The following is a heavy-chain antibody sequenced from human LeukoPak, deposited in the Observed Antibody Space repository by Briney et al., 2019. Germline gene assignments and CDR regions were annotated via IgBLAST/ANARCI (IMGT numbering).Heavy chain of an antibody. CDR3: TTAPRGWYRDY. J-gene: IGHJ4*02. CDR1: GFTFSNAW. CDR2: IKSKTDGGTT. D-gene: IGHD6-19*01. V-gene: IGHV3-15*01. Sequence: WGSLRLSCAASGFTFSNAWMSWVRQAPGKGLEWVGRIKSKTDGGTTDYAAPVKGRFTISRDDSKNTLYLQMNSLKTEDTAVYYCTTAPRGWYRDYWGQGTLVTVSS.